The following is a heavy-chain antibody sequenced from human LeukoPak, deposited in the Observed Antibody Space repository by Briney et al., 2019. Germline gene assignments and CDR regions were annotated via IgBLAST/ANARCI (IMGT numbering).Heavy chain of an antibody. V-gene: IGHV3-7*01. D-gene: IGHD1-1*01. CDR2: IKEDGSEK. CDR3: ARWSTGTETFDI. Sequence: PGGSLRLSCAASGFTLGSYWMSWVRQAPGKGLEWVANIKEDGSEKYYVDSVEGRFTISRDNAKKSLYLQMNSLRAEDTAVYYCARWSTGTETFDIWGQGTMVTVSS. CDR1: GFTLGSYW. J-gene: IGHJ3*02.